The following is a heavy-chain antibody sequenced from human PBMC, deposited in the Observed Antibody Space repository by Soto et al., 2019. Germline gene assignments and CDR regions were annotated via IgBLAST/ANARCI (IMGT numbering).Heavy chain of an antibody. CDR2: IRSKTDDYAT. Sequence: PGGSLRLSCAASGFTFSGSPIHWVRQASGEGLEWVGRIRSKTDDYATAYAASVKGRFTISRDDSKNTAYLLLSSLRSEDTAVYYCAKGSWRGYCSDTSCYTINYWGQGTLVTVSS. J-gene: IGHJ4*02. D-gene: IGHD2-2*02. CDR1: GFTFSGSP. V-gene: IGHV3-73*01. CDR3: AKGSWRGYCSDTSCYTINY.